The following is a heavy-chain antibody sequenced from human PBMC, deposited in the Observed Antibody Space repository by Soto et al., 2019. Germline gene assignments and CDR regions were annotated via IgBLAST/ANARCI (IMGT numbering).Heavy chain of an antibody. Sequence: SETLSLTCTVSGGSIRSYYWSWIRQPPGRGLECIGNIYYNGSTNYNPSLESRVTISVDKTKNQFSLQLSSVTAADTTAYYCWSGTRYYANWFDPWGQGTLVTVSS. D-gene: IGHD3-9*01. CDR2: IYYNGST. J-gene: IGHJ5*02. CDR3: WSGTRYYANWFDP. V-gene: IGHV4-59*03. CDR1: GGSIRSYY.